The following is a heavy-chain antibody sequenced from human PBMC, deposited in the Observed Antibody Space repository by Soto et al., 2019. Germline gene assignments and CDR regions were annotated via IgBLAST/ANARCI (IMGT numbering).Heavy chain of an antibody. V-gene: IGHV1-69*13. Sequence: SVKVSCKASGGTFSSYAISWVRQAPGQGLEWMGGIIPIFGTANYAQKFQGRVTITADESTSTAYMELSSLRSEDTAVYYCARESGDYYGMDLWGQGTTVTVSS. J-gene: IGHJ6*02. CDR1: GGTFSSYA. CDR2: IIPIFGTA. D-gene: IGHD3-3*01. CDR3: ARESGDYYGMDL.